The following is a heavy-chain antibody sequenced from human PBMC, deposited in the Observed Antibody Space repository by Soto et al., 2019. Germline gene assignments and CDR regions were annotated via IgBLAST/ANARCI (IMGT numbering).Heavy chain of an antibody. V-gene: IGHV4-59*01. CDR3: ASLYCSSTSCYGGNDAFDI. CDR2: IYYSGST. D-gene: IGHD2-2*01. J-gene: IGHJ3*02. Sequence: SETLSLTCTVSGGSISSYYWSWIRQPPGKGLEWIGYIYYSGSTNYNPSLKSRVTISVDTSKNQFSLKLSSVTAADTAVYYFASLYCSSTSCYGGNDAFDIWGQGTMVTVSS. CDR1: GGSISSYY.